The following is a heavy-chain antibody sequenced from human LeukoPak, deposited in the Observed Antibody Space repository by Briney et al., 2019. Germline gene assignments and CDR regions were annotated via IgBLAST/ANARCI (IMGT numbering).Heavy chain of an antibody. CDR3: AKRGGSSVWYNGMDV. CDR2: ILYDGSTK. CDR1: GFTFSSFG. Sequence: PGGSLRLSCAASGFTFSSFGMHWVRQAPGKGLEWVTIILYDGSTKYYADSVKGRFTISRDNSKNTLYLQMNSLSPEDTAVYYCAKRGGSSVWYNGMDVWGQGTTVTVSS. J-gene: IGHJ6*02. D-gene: IGHD6-19*01. V-gene: IGHV3-30*18.